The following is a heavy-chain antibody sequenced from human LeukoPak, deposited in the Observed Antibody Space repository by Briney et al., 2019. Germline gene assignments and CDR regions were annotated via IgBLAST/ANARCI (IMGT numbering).Heavy chain of an antibody. CDR3: AKGGVPVRYFDWLLPHTRDAFDI. Sequence: PGGSLRLSCAASGFTFSSYSMNWVRQAPGKGLEWVSYISSSSSAIYYADSVKGRFTISRDNAKNSLYLQMNSLRAEDTAVYYCAKGGVPVRYFDWLLPHTRDAFDIWGQGTMVTVSS. CDR1: GFTFSSYS. V-gene: IGHV3-48*01. J-gene: IGHJ3*02. CDR2: ISSSSSAI. D-gene: IGHD3-9*01.